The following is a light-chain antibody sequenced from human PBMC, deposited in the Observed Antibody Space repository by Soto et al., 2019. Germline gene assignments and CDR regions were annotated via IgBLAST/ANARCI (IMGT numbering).Light chain of an antibody. J-gene: IGKJ1*01. Sequence: AIRMTQSPSSLSASTGDRVTITCRASQGISSYLVWYQQKPGKAPKHLIYAASTLQSGVPSRFSGSGSGTDFTLTISCLQSEDFATYYCQQYYSYPWTFGQGTKVEIK. CDR2: AAS. CDR3: QQYYSYPWT. V-gene: IGKV1-8*01. CDR1: QGISSY.